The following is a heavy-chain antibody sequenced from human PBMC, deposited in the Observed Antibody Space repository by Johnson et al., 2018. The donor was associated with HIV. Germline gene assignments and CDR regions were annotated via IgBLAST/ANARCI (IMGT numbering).Heavy chain of an antibody. V-gene: IGHV3-30*03. J-gene: IGHJ3*02. CDR2: ISYDGSNK. Sequence: QVQLVESGGGVVQPGRSLRLSCAASGFTFSSYGMHWVRQAPGKGLEWVAVISYDGSNKYYADSVKGRFTISRDNSKNTPYLQMNSLRAEDTAVYYCARGGSGLSHDAFDIWGQGTMVTVSS. CDR1: GFTFSSYG. D-gene: IGHD3-3*01. CDR3: ARGGSGLSHDAFDI.